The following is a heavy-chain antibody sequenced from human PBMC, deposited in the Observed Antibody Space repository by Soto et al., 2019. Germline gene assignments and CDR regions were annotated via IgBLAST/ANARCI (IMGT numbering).Heavy chain of an antibody. CDR1: GGSISSGGYS. CDR2: IYHSGST. V-gene: IGHV4-30-2*01. D-gene: IGHD2-8*01. CDR3: ARGGGYCTNGVCPPDDYFDY. Sequence: SETLSLTCAVSGGSISSGGYSWSWIRQPPGKGLEWIGYIYHSGSTYYNPSLKSRVTISVDRSKNQFSLKLSSVTAADTAVYYCARGGGYCTNGVCPPDDYFDYWGQGTLVTVSS. J-gene: IGHJ4*02.